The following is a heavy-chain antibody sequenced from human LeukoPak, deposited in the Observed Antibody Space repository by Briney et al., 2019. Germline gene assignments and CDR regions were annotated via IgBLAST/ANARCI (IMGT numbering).Heavy chain of an antibody. V-gene: IGHV1-18*01. J-gene: IGHJ5*02. CDR2: ISAYNGNT. Sequence: APVKVSCKASGYTFTSYGISWVRQAPGQGLEWMGWISAYNGNTNYAQKLQGRVTMTTDTSTSTAYMEPRSLRSDDTAVYYCARWAAAGAPPNNWFDPWGQGTLVTVSS. CDR1: GYTFTSYG. CDR3: ARWAAAGAPPNNWFDP. D-gene: IGHD6-13*01.